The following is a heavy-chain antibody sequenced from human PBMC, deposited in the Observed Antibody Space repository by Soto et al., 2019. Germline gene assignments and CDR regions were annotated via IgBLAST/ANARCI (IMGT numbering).Heavy chain of an antibody. CDR2: INPNSGGT. Sequence: SVKVSCKASGYTFTGYYMHWVRQAPGQGLEWMGWINPNSGGTNYAQKFQGRVTMTRDTSISTAYMELRSLRSDDTAVYYCARDQGNPVSYYYYGMDVWGQGTTVTVSS. CDR3: ARDQGNPVSYYYYGMDV. J-gene: IGHJ6*02. CDR1: GYTFTGYY. V-gene: IGHV1-2*02. D-gene: IGHD1-1*01.